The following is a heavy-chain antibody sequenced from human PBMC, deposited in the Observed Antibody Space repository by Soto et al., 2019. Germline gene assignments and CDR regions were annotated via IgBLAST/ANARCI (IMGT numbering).Heavy chain of an antibody. D-gene: IGHD3-10*01. CDR1: GGSISSSSYY. J-gene: IGHJ3*02. CDR3: ARLYYGSGSYAFDI. V-gene: IGHV4-39*01. Sequence: QLQLQESGPGLVKPWETLSLTCTVSGGSISSSSYYWGWIRQPPGKGLEWIGSIYYSGSTYYNPSLKSRVTISVDTSKNQFSLKLSSVTAADTAVYYCARLYYGSGSYAFDIWGQGTMFTVSS. CDR2: IYYSGST.